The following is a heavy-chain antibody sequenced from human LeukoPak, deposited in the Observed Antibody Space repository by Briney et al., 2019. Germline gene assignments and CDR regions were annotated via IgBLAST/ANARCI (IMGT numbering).Heavy chain of an antibody. CDR2: ISSSGSTI. Sequence: GGSLRLSCAASGFTFGSYEMNWVRQAPGKGLEWVSYISSSGSTIYYADSVKGRFTISRDNAKNSLYLQMNSLRAEDTAVYYCARYYDFWSGYYPFDYWGQGTLVTVSS. D-gene: IGHD3-3*01. J-gene: IGHJ4*02. CDR3: ARYYDFWSGYYPFDY. CDR1: GFTFGSYE. V-gene: IGHV3-48*03.